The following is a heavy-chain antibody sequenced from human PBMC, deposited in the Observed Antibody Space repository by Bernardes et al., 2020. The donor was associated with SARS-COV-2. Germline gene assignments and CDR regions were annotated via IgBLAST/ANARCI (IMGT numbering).Heavy chain of an antibody. V-gene: IGHV3-9*01. CDR3: AKDINYSGYDSLDY. J-gene: IGHJ4*02. D-gene: IGHD5-12*01. CDR2: ISWNSGSI. CDR1: GFTFDDYA. Sequence: GGSLRLSCAASGFTFDDYAMHWVRQAPGKGLEWVSGISWNSGSIGYADSVKGRFTISRDNAKNSLYLQMNSLRAEDTALYYCAKDINYSGYDSLDYWGQGTLVTVSS.